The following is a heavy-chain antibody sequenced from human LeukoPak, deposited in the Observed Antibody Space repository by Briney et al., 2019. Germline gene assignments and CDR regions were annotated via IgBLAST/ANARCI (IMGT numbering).Heavy chain of an antibody. Sequence: ESLKISCKGSGYSFPSYWIGWVRQMPGKGLEWMGIIYPGDSNIRFSPSFQGQVTISVDRSISTAYLQWSSLKASDTAMYYCAILARTDDFDYWGQGTLVTVSS. CDR2: IYPGDSNI. CDR1: GYSFPSYW. V-gene: IGHV5-51*01. D-gene: IGHD4-17*01. CDR3: AILARTDDFDY. J-gene: IGHJ4*02.